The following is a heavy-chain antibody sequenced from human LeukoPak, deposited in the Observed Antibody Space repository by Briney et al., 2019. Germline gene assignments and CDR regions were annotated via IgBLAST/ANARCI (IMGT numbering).Heavy chain of an antibody. CDR1: GFTFSSYS. V-gene: IGHV4-38-2*01. Sequence: GSLRLSCAASGFTFSSYSMNWVRQAPGKGLEWIGSIYHSGSTYYNPSLKSRVTISVDTSKNQFSLKLSSVTAADTAVYYCARNLEITIFGVVILDYFDYWGQGTLVTVSS. CDR2: IYHSGST. J-gene: IGHJ4*02. CDR3: ARNLEITIFGVVILDYFDY. D-gene: IGHD3-3*01.